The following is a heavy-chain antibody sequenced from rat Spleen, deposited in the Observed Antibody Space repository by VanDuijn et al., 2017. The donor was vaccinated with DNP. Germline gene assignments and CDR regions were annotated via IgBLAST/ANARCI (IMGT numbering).Heavy chain of an antibody. CDR3: AGRPPPTRGPFDY. J-gene: IGHJ2*01. CDR1: GITFSDHN. D-gene: IGHD1-4*01. V-gene: IGHV5-7*01. CDR2: INYDGNST. Sequence: EVQLVESGGDLVQPGRSLKLSCAVSGITFSDHNMAWVRQAPKKGLEWVATINYDGNSTHYRDSVKGRFTISRDNGKRTLYLQMDSLRSEDTATYYCAGRPPPTRGPFDYWGQVVTVTVSS.